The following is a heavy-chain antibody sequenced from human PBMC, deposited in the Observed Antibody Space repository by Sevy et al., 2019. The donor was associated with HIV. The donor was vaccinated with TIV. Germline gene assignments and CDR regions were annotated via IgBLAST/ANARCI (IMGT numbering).Heavy chain of an antibody. D-gene: IGHD2-2*01. V-gene: IGHV3-30*02. CDR3: AKSNGFCSSTSCYRKRSGGEVWEYYYGMDV. CDR1: GFTFSSYG. Sequence: GGSLRLSCAASGFTFSSYGMHWVRQAPGKGLEWVAFIRYDGSNKYYADSVKGRFTISRDNSKNTLYLQMNSLRAEDTAVYYCAKSNGFCSSTSCYRKRSGGEVWEYYYGMDVWGQGTTVTVSS. J-gene: IGHJ6*02. CDR2: IRYDGSNK.